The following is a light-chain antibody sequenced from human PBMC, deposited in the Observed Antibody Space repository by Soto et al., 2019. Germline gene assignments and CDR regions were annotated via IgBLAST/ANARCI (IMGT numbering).Light chain of an antibody. Sequence: DIQLTQSPSFLSASVGDRVTITCRASQGISSYLAWYQQKPEKAPKLLIHAASTLQSGVPSRFSGSGSGTEVTPTNNSLQPEDVATYYCQQLNSFPRFGGGPKVEIK. CDR2: AAS. V-gene: IGKV1-9*01. CDR1: QGISSY. J-gene: IGKJ4*02. CDR3: QQLNSFPR.